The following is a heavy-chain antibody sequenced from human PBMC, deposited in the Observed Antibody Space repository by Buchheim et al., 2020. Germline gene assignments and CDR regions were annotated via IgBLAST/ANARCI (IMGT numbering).Heavy chain of an antibody. CDR3: AKSLSITIFGVGWYFDY. CDR2: ISGSGGST. D-gene: IGHD3-3*01. CDR1: GFTFSSYA. V-gene: IGHV3-23*01. J-gene: IGHJ4*02. Sequence: EVQLLESGGGLVQPGGSLRLSCAASGFTFSSYAMSWVRQAPGKGLEWVSAISGSGGSTYYADSVKGRFTISRDNFKKTLYLQMNSLRAEDTAVYYCAKSLSITIFGVGWYFDYWGQGTL.